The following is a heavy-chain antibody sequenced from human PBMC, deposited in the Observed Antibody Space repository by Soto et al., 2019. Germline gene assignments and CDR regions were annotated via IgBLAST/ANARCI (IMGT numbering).Heavy chain of an antibody. D-gene: IGHD3-22*01. CDR2: ISGSGGST. Sequence: GGSLRLSCAASGFTFSSFEMNWVRQAPGKGLEWVSAISGSGGSTYYADSVKGRFTISRDNSKNTLYLQMNSLRAEDTAVYYCAKTLSGRITMIVVVITGGYYFDYWGQGTLVTVSS. CDR1: GFTFSSFE. CDR3: AKTLSGRITMIVVVITGGYYFDY. V-gene: IGHV3-23*01. J-gene: IGHJ4*02.